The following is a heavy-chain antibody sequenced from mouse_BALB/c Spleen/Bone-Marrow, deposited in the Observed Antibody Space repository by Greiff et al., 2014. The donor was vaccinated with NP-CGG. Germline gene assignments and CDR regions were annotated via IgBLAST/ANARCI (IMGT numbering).Heavy chain of an antibody. D-gene: IGHD2-4*01. Sequence: VVESGASMKISCKASGYSFTGYTMKWVKQSHGKNLEWIGLINPYNGGTNYNQKFKGKATLTVDKSSSTAYMELLSLTSEDSAIYYGSRRNDDDGGASTAMDYWGQGTSVTVSS. CDR2: INPYNGGT. CDR3: SRRNDDDGGASTAMDY. V-gene: IGHV1-18*01. CDR1: GYSFTGYT. J-gene: IGHJ4*01.